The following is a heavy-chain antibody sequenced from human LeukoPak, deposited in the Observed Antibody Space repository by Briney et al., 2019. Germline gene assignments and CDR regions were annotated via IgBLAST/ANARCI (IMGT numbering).Heavy chain of an antibody. CDR2: ISGSGGSGST. J-gene: IGHJ4*02. V-gene: IGHV3-23*01. CDR1: GFTFSSYA. Sequence: GGSLRLSCAASGFTFSSYAMSWVRQAPGKGLEWVSGISGSGGSGSTYYADSVKGRFTISRDNSKNTLFLQMNSLRAEDTAVYYCAKSGLNRFDYWGQGTLVTVSS. CDR3: AKSGLNRFDY. D-gene: IGHD2-15*01.